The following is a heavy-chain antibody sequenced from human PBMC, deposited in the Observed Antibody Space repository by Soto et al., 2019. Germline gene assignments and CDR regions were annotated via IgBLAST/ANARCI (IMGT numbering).Heavy chain of an antibody. Sequence: QVQLQESGPGLVKPSETLSLTCTVSGGSISSYYWSWIRQPPGKGLEWIGYIYYSGSTNYNPSLKSRVTISVDTSKNQFSLKLSSVTAADTAVYYCARDLPFPCSGGSCLPYGMDVWGQGTTVTVSS. V-gene: IGHV4-59*01. CDR3: ARDLPFPCSGGSCLPYGMDV. CDR2: IYYSGST. CDR1: GGSISSYY. D-gene: IGHD2-15*01. J-gene: IGHJ6*02.